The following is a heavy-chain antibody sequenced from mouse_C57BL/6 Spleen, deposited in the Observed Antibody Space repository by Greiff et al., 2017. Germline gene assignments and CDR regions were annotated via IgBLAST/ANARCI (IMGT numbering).Heavy chain of an antibody. D-gene: IGHD1-1*01. J-gene: IGHJ3*01. V-gene: IGHV1-69*01. CDR3: ARAYGSSYVGFAY. CDR2: IDPSDSYT. CDR1: GYTFTSYW. Sequence: QVQLQQPGAELVMPGASVKLSCKASGYTFTSYWMHWVKQRPGQGLEWIGEIDPSDSYTNYNQKFKGKSTLTVDKSSSTAYVQLSRLTSEDSAVYYCARAYGSSYVGFAYWGQGTLVTVSA.